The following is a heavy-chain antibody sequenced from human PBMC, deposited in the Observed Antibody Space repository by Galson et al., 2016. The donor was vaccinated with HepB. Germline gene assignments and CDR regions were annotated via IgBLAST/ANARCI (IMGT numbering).Heavy chain of an antibody. CDR2: IFSNDEK. J-gene: IGHJ3*02. D-gene: IGHD3-22*01. Sequence: PALVKPTQTLTLTCTVSGFSLSNPRMGVSWIRQPPGKALEWLAHIFSNDEKSYSTSLKSRVTISKDTSRSQVVLTMTNMDPMDTATYYCARIEGDNEYDSSGYYPIGAFDIWGQGTMVTVSS. V-gene: IGHV2-26*01. CDR1: GFSLSNPRMG. CDR3: ARIEGDNEYDSSGYYPIGAFDI.